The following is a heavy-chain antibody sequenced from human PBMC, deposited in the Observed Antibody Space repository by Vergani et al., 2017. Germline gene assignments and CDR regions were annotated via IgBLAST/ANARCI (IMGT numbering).Heavy chain of an antibody. J-gene: IGHJ4*02. CDR1: GFSFSNAW. Sequence: EVQLVESGGGLVKPGGSLRLSCAASGFSFSNAWMTWVRQGPGKGLEWVGRIKSQIDGGTTDYAAPVKGRFTISRDNSKNTLFLQMHSLRVEDTALYYCAKFPLNITTPDRGDFWGQGSLVTVSS. CDR2: IKSQIDGGTT. CDR3: AKFPLNITTPDRGDF. D-gene: IGHD1-1*01. V-gene: IGHV3-15*01.